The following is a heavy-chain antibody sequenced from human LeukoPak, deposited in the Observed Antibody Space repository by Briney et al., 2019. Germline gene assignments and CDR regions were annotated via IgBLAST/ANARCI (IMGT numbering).Heavy chain of an antibody. V-gene: IGHV3-66*01. J-gene: IGHJ4*02. Sequence: GGSLRLSCAVSGITVGGSYMSWIRQAPGKGLEWVALMYTGGTTYYADSVKARFTISRDTSTNSLFLQMNSLRAEDTGVYYCAGADASTWHGARYWGQGNLVTVSS. CDR2: MYTGGTT. D-gene: IGHD6-13*01. CDR3: AGADASTWHGARY. CDR1: GITVGGSY.